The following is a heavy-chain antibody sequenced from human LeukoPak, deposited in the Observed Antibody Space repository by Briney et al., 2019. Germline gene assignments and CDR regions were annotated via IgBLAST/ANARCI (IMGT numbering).Heavy chain of an antibody. D-gene: IGHD5-24*01. CDR3: AKEVSDGYNLDH. CDR2: SSGSGGST. CDR1: GFTFSSYA. J-gene: IGHJ4*02. V-gene: IGHV3-23*01. Sequence: PAGSLRLSCAASGFTFSSYAMSWVRQAAGKGLEWVSASSGSGGSTYYAGSVRGRLTISRHNTKNTLYLQMNSLRAEDTAAYYCAKEVSDGYNLDHWGQGTLVTVSS.